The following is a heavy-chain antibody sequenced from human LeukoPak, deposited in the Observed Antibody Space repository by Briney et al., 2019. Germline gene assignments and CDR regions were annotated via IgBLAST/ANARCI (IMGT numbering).Heavy chain of an antibody. CDR2: INGLGTAT. CDR3: ASVFDS. V-gene: IGHV3-74*01. J-gene: IGHJ4*02. CDR1: GW. Sequence: GGSLRLSCAGSGWMHWVRHAPGKGLVWVSGINGLGTATYYADSVKGRFTISRDNAKNTVSLQMNSLSAEDTAVYYCASVFDSWGQGFLVTVSS.